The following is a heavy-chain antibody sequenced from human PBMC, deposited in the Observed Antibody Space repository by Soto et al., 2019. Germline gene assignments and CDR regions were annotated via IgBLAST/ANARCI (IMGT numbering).Heavy chain of an antibody. Sequence: QVQLVQSGGEVKKPGASVKVSCKATGYTFSTFGISWVRQAPGQGLEWMGWISTDKGNTKYAENFQGRVIMTTDTSTSTAFMELRSLTSDDTAVFYCARDYCSCVACYCPDYWGQGTLVTVSS. CDR2: ISTDKGNT. CDR1: GYTFSTFG. V-gene: IGHV1-18*01. CDR3: ARDYCSCVACYCPDY. D-gene: IGHD2-15*01. J-gene: IGHJ4*02.